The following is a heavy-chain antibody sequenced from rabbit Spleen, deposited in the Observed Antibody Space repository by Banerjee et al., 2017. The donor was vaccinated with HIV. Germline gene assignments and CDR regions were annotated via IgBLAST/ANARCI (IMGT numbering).Heavy chain of an antibody. V-gene: IGHV1S45*01. CDR1: GFDFSSYY. Sequence: QEQLVESGGGLVQPGGSLQLSCKASGFDFSSYYMCWVRQAPGKGLEWIACIYGDSIGSTWYATWAKGRFTISKTSSTTVTLQMTSLTAADTAIYFCARDLVSVIGWNFNLWGPGTLVTV. D-gene: IGHD1-1*01. CDR3: ARDLVSVIGWNFNL. CDR2: IYGDSIGST. J-gene: IGHJ4*01.